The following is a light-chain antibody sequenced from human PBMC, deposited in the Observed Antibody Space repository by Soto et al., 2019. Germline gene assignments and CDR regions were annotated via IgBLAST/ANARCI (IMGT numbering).Light chain of an antibody. J-gene: IGKJ1*01. Sequence: DIQMTQSPSTLSGSVGARVPITWRASQSISSWLAWYQQKPGKAPKLLIYKASSLESGVPSRFSGSGSGTEFTLTISSLQPDDFATYYCQQYNSYSWTFGQGTKVDIK. CDR3: QQYNSYSWT. V-gene: IGKV1-5*03. CDR2: KAS. CDR1: QSISSW.